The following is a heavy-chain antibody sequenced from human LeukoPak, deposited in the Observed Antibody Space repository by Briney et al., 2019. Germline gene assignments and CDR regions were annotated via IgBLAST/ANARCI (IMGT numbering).Heavy chain of an antibody. CDR3: ARTLWFGELFDWFDP. Sequence: PSETLSLTCAVSGGSISSGGYSWSWIRQPPGKGLEWIGYIYYSGSTYYNPSLKSRVTISVDTSKNQFSLKLSSVTAADTAVYYCARTLWFGELFDWFDPWGQGTLVTVSS. CDR2: IYYSGST. J-gene: IGHJ5*02. V-gene: IGHV4-30-4*07. CDR1: GGSISSGGYS. D-gene: IGHD3-10*01.